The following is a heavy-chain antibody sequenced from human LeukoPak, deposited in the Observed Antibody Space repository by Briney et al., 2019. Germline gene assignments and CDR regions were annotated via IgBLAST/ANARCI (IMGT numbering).Heavy chain of an antibody. CDR2: INPNSGGT. Sequence: GASVKVSCKASGYTFTGYYMHWVRQAPGQGLEWMGWINPNSGGTYYAQKFHGRVTMTSDTSISSAYMELSRLRSEDRAVYYCARDLYGGTSATFDYWGQGTLVTVSS. D-gene: IGHD4-23*01. CDR1: GYTFTGYY. CDR3: ARDLYGGTSATFDY. J-gene: IGHJ4*02. V-gene: IGHV1-2*02.